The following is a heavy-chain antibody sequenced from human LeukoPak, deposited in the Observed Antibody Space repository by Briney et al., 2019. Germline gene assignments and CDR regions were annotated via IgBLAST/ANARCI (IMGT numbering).Heavy chain of an antibody. CDR1: GGSFSGYY. D-gene: IGHD5-18*01. V-gene: IGHV4-34*01. CDR2: IDHSGST. J-gene: IGHJ3*02. CDR3: ARQTTMDTAMVTGAFDI. Sequence: PSETLSLTCAVYGGSFSGYYWSWIRQPPGKGLEWLGEIDHSGSTNYNPSLKSRVTISVDTSKNQFSLKLSSVTAADTAVYYCARQTTMDTAMVTGAFDIWGQGTMVTVSS.